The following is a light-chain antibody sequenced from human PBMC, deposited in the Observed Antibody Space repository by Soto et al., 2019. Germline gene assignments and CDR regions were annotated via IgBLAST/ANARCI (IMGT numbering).Light chain of an antibody. CDR3: QQYCSSPPFT. CDR1: QTITSNF. V-gene: IGKV3-20*01. CDR2: GAS. J-gene: IGKJ3*01. Sequence: EIVLTQSPGTLSLSPGERATLSCRASQTITSNFLAWYQQKPGQAPRLLMYGASSRATGIPDRFSGGGSETEFTLTISRLEPEDFAVYYCQQYCSSPPFTFGPGTKVDIK.